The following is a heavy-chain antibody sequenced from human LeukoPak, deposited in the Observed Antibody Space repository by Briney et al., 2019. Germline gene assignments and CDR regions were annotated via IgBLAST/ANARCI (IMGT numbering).Heavy chain of an antibody. CDR1: GFTFSSYW. CDR2: IKQDGSEK. D-gene: IGHD3-3*01. CDR3: ARAPVYDFWSGYYPSYYFDY. Sequence: GGSLRLSCAASGFTFSSYWMSWVRQAPGKGLEWVADIKQDGSEKYYVDSVKGRFTISRDNAKNSLYLQMNSLRAEDTAVYYCARAPVYDFWSGYYPSYYFDYWGQGTLVTVSS. J-gene: IGHJ4*02. V-gene: IGHV3-7*01.